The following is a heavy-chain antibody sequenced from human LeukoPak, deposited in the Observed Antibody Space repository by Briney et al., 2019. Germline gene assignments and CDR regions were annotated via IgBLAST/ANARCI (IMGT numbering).Heavy chain of an antibody. CDR1: GFTFSSYA. Sequence: PGGSLRLSCAASGFTFSSYAMSWVRQAPGKGLEWASAISGSGGSTYYADSVKGRFTISRDNSKNTLYLQMNSLRAEDTAVYYCAKGNYYYGSGSYPYWGQGTLVTVSS. CDR2: ISGSGGST. V-gene: IGHV3-23*01. CDR3: AKGNYYYGSGSYPY. J-gene: IGHJ4*02. D-gene: IGHD3-10*01.